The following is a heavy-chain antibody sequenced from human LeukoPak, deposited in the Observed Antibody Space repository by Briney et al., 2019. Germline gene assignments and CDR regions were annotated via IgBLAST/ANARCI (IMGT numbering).Heavy chain of an antibody. Sequence: GGSLRLSCAASGFTFSSYDMHWVRQAPGKGLEWVSYTSSSGSATYYADSVKGRFTISRDNSKNSLYLQMNSLRAEDTAVYYCVRDQDVGTFDIWGQGTMVTVSS. D-gene: IGHD2-15*01. J-gene: IGHJ3*02. CDR1: GFTFSSYD. CDR3: VRDQDVGTFDI. V-gene: IGHV3-48*04. CDR2: TSSSGSAT.